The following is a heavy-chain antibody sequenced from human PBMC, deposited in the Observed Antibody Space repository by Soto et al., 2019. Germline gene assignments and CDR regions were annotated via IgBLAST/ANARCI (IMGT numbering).Heavy chain of an antibody. CDR3: ARVGDTSPWWFDP. CDR2: IYYSGST. CDR1: GGSISSYY. D-gene: IGHD2-2*01. Sequence: SETLSLTCTVSGGSISSYYWSWIRQPPGKGLEWIGYIYYSGSTNYNPSLKSRVTISVDTSKNQFSLKLSSVTAADTAVYYCARVGDTSPWWFDPWGQGTLVTVSS. J-gene: IGHJ5*02. V-gene: IGHV4-59*01.